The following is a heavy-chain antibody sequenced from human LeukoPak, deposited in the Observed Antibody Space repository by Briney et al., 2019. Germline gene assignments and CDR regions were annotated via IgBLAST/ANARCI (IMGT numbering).Heavy chain of an antibody. J-gene: IGHJ4*02. V-gene: IGHV4-59*01. CDR1: GGSISGDY. Sequence: SETLSLTCTVSGGSISGDYWSWIRQSPGKGLEWIAYIHSSGSTSYNPSLKSRVTISVDTSKNEFSLKLTSVNAADTAVYYCARDRPGGSSLDYWGQGTLVIVSS. CDR2: IHSSGST. CDR3: ARDRPGGSSLDY. D-gene: IGHD6-13*01.